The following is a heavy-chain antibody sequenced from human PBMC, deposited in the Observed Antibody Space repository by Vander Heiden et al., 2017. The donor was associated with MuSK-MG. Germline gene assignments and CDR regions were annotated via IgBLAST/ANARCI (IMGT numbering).Heavy chain of an antibody. V-gene: IGHV3-21*01. CDR3: ARDPYYGSGSYYIDFDY. Sequence: EVQLVESGGGLVKPGGSLRLSCAASGSTFSSYSMNWVRQAPGKGLEWVSSISSSSSYIYYADSVKGRFTISRDNAKNSLYLQMNSLRAEDTAVYYCARDPYYGSGSYYIDFDYWGQGTLVTVSS. CDR2: ISSSSSYI. CDR1: GSTFSSYS. J-gene: IGHJ4*02. D-gene: IGHD3-10*01.